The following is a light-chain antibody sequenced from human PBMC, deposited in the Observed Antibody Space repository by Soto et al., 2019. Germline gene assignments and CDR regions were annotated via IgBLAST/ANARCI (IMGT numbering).Light chain of an antibody. CDR1: QSVSSSY. V-gene: IGKV3-20*01. Sequence: IVMTPSPATLSVSPGERATLSCRASQSVSSSYLAWYQQKPGQAPRLLIYGASSRATGIPDRFSGSGSGTDFTLTISRLEPEDFAVYYCQQYGSSPFTFGPGTKVDIK. J-gene: IGKJ3*01. CDR3: QQYGSSPFT. CDR2: GAS.